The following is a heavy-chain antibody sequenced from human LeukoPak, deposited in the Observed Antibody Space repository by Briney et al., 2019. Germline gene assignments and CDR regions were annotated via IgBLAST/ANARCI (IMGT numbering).Heavy chain of an antibody. J-gene: IGHJ4*02. CDR2: INTNTGNP. CDR3: AREFRVVMTAFLDY. Sequence: ASVKVSCKASGYTFTSYAMNWVRQAPGQGLEWMGWINTNTGNPTYAQGFTGRFVFSLDTSVSTAYLQISSLKAEDTAVYFCAREFRVVMTAFLDYWGQGTLVIVSS. V-gene: IGHV7-4-1*02. D-gene: IGHD2-21*02. CDR1: GYTFTSYA.